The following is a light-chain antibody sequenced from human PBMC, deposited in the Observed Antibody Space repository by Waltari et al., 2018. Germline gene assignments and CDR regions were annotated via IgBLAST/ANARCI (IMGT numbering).Light chain of an antibody. V-gene: IGKV1-39*01. CDR3: QQSYSTPRT. Sequence: DIQMTQSPSSLSASVGDRVTITCRASQSISSYLNWYQQKPVKDPKLLIYAASSLQSGVPSRFSGSGSGTDFTLTISSLQPEDFATYYCQQSYSTPRTFGQGTKVEIK. CDR1: QSISSY. J-gene: IGKJ1*01. CDR2: AAS.